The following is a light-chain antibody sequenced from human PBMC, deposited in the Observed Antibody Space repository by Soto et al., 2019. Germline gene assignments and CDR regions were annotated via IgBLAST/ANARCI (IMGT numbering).Light chain of an antibody. CDR1: QSVSSN. CDR2: GAS. J-gene: IGKJ4*01. Sequence: EIVMTQSPATLSVSPGERATLSCRASQSVSSNLAWYQQKPDQAPRLLIYGASTRATGIPARFSGSGSGTEFTLTISSLQSEDFAVYYCQQYNNWPRATFGGGTKV. V-gene: IGKV3-15*01. CDR3: QQYNNWPRAT.